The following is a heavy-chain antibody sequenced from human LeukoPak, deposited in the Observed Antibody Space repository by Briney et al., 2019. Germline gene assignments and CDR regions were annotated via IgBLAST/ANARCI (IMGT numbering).Heavy chain of an antibody. D-gene: IGHD2-15*01. V-gene: IGHV6-1*01. J-gene: IGHJ3*02. CDR3: ARLGLGGAFDI. Sequence: SQTLSLTCALSGDSVSSNSAVWNWIRQSPARGLEWRGRTYYRSKWYNDYAVSVKSRIAIKPDTSKNQFSLQLNSATPADTAVYYCARLGLGGAFDIWGQGTMVTVSS. CDR2: TYYRSKWYN. CDR1: GDSVSSNSAV.